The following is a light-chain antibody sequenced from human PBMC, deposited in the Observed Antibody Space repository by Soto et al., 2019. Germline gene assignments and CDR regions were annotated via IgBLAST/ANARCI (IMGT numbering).Light chain of an antibody. V-gene: IGKV4-1*01. CDR3: QQYVRPPAM. Sequence: DIVMTQSPDSLAVSLGERATINCRSSQSVLKSSNGKNHLAWYQQKPGQPPRLLIYWASYRGSGVPDRFSGGGSGTDLTLTISGLQAEDVAVYYCQQYVRPPAMFGQGTKVEI. CDR2: WAS. J-gene: IGKJ1*01. CDR1: QSVLKSSNGKNH.